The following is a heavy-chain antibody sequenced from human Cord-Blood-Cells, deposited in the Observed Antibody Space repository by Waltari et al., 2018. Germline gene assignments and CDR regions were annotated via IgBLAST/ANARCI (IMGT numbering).Heavy chain of an antibody. CDR2: IYSGGST. Sequence: EVQLVESGGGLIQPGGSLRLSCAASGSTGSCNSMCWVSPAPGKGLEWVSVIYSGGSTYYADSVKGRFTISRDNSKNTLYLQMNSLRAEDTAVYYCARSYSNYYYYGMDVWGQGTTVTVSS. V-gene: IGHV3-53*01. CDR1: GSTGSCNS. J-gene: IGHJ6*02. D-gene: IGHD4-4*01. CDR3: ARSYSNYYYYGMDV.